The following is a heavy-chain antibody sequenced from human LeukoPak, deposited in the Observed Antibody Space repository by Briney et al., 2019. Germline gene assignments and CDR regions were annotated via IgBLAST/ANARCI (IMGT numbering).Heavy chain of an antibody. Sequence: PGGSLRLSCSASGFTFSGYSMGWVRQAPGKGLQWVSSISGSGSITYYIDSVEGRFTISRDNSKNTMYLQMNSLRAEDTAVYYCARVRGGDYVPSRFDYWGQGTLVTVSS. V-gene: IGHV3-23*01. J-gene: IGHJ4*02. D-gene: IGHD4-17*01. CDR3: ARVRGGDYVPSRFDY. CDR1: GFTFSGYS. CDR2: ISGSGSIT.